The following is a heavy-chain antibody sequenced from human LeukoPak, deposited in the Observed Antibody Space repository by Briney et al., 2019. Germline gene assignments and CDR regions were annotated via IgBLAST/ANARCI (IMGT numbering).Heavy chain of an antibody. CDR1: GYNFATYW. CDR3: AKFHATWYGDT. J-gene: IGHJ4*02. V-gene: IGHV5-51*01. CDR2: IYPGNSHT. D-gene: IGHD6-13*01. Sequence: LGESLKISCQGSGYNFATYWIVWVRQMPGKGLEWMGIIYPGNSHTRYSPSFQGQVTISADTSISTAYLHWSSLQSSDTATYYCAKFHATWYGDTWGQGTLVTVSS.